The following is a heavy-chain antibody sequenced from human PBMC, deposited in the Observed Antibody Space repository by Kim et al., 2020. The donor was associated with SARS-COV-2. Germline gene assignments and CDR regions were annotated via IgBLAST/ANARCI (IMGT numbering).Heavy chain of an antibody. D-gene: IGHD3-16*02. V-gene: IGHV4-34*01. CDR3: ASGGLSDPQDY. J-gene: IGHJ4*02. Sequence: SETLSLTCAVYGGSFSGYYWSWIRQPPGKGLEWIGEINHSGSTNYNPSLKSRVTISVDTSKNQFSLKLSSVTAADTAVYYCASGGLSDPQDYWGQGTLVTVSS. CDR1: GGSFSGYY. CDR2: INHSGST.